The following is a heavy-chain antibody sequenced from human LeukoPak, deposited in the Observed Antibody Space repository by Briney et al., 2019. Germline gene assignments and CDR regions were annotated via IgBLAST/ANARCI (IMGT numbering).Heavy chain of an antibody. D-gene: IGHD3-9*01. CDR2: ISSSSSTI. Sequence: GGSLRLSCAASGFTFSRYNMNWVRQAAGQGLEWVSYISSSSSTIYSADSVKGRFTISRDNAKNSLYLQMNSLRAEDTAVYYCARALILTGFPYLFDYWGQGTLVTVSS. V-gene: IGHV3-48*01. CDR1: GFTFSRYN. CDR3: ARALILTGFPYLFDY. J-gene: IGHJ4*02.